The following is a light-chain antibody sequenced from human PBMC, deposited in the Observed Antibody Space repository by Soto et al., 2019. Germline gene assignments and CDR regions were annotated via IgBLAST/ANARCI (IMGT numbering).Light chain of an antibody. CDR3: QQYNNWPPYT. CDR1: QSVSSD. V-gene: IGKV3-15*01. J-gene: IGKJ2*01. Sequence: IVMTQSPATLSVSPGDRVTLSCRASQSVSSDLAWYQQRPGQAPRLLIDGASTRATGIPARFRGTGSGTEFTLTISSLQSEDFAIYYCQQYNNWPPYTFGQGTKLEIK. CDR2: GAS.